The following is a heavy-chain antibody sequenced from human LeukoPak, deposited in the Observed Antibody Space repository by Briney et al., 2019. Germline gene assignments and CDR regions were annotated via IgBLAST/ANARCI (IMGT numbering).Heavy chain of an antibody. CDR3: ATLVTTITTGSY. CDR2: IYYSGST. V-gene: IGHV4-34*01. D-gene: IGHD4-11*01. Sequence: PSETLSLTCAVYGGSFSGYYWGWIRQPPGKGLEWIGSIYYSGSTYYNPSLKSRVTISVDTSKNQFSLKLSSVTAADTAVYYCATLVTTITTGSYWGQGTLVTVSS. J-gene: IGHJ4*02. CDR1: GGSFSGYY.